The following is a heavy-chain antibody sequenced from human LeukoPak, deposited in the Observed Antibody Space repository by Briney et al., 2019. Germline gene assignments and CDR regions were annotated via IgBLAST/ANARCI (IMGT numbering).Heavy chain of an antibody. Sequence: GGSLRLSCAASGFTFSSYGMHWVRQAPGKGLEWVAFIRYDGSNKYYADSVKGRFTVSRDNAKNTLYLQMNSLRAEDTAVYYCARGRSNRKPYYYDSSGHHLWDYWGQGTLVTVSS. CDR2: IRYDGSNK. J-gene: IGHJ4*02. D-gene: IGHD3-22*01. CDR1: GFTFSSYG. CDR3: ARGRSNRKPYYYDSSGHHLWDY. V-gene: IGHV3-30*02.